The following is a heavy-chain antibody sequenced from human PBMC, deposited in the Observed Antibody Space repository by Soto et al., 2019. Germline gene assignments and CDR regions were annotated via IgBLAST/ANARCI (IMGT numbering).Heavy chain of an antibody. V-gene: IGHV4-31*02. D-gene: IGHD6-19*01. CDR1: GGSISSGGYY. Sequence: PSETLSLTCTVSGGSISSGGYYWSWIRQHPGKGLEWIGYIYYSGSTYYNPSLKSRVTISVDTSKNQFSLKLSSVTAADTAVYYCARDRIAVAGTGKNWFDPWGQGTMVTVYS. J-gene: IGHJ5*02. CDR3: ARDRIAVAGTGKNWFDP. CDR2: IYYSGST.